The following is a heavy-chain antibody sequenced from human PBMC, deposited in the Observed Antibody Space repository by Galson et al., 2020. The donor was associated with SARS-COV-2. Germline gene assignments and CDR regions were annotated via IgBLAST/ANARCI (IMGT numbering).Heavy chain of an antibody. J-gene: IGHJ6*02. D-gene: IGHD5-18*01. Sequence: SETLSLTCTVSGGSISSGSYYWSWIRQPTGKGLEWIGRIYTTGSTNYNPSLKSRVTISVDTSKNQFSLKLSSVTAADTAVYYCAAGEVDTAMVFDYYYGRDVWGQGTTVTVSS. CDR2: IYTTGST. CDR3: AAGEVDTAMVFDYYYGRDV. V-gene: IGHV4-61*02. CDR1: GGSISSGSYY.